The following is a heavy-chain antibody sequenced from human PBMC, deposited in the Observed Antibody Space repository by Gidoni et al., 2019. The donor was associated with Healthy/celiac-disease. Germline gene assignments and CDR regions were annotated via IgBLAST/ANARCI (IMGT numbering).Heavy chain of an antibody. CDR2: IYYSGST. CDR3: ARHSSGWLGYFDL. J-gene: IGHJ2*01. D-gene: IGHD6-19*01. Sequence: QLQLQESGPGLVKPSETLSLTCTVSGCSISSSIYYWGWIRQPPGKGLEWIGSIYYSGSTYYTPSLKSRVTISVDTSKNQFSLKLSSVTAADTAVYYCARHSSGWLGYFDLWGRGTLVTVSS. V-gene: IGHV4-39*01. CDR1: GCSISSSIYY.